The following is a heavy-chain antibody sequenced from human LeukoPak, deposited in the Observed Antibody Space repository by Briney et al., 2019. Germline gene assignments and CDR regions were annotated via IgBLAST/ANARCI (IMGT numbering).Heavy chain of an antibody. Sequence: ASVKVSCKASGYTFTSYGISLVRQAPGQGLEWMGWISAYNGNTNYAQKLQGRVTMTTDTSTSTAYMELRSLRSDDTAVYYCARLPKTYCGGDCYADYWGQGTLVTVSS. CDR2: ISAYNGNT. D-gene: IGHD2-21*02. CDR1: GYTFTSYG. J-gene: IGHJ4*02. CDR3: ARLPKTYCGGDCYADY. V-gene: IGHV1-18*01.